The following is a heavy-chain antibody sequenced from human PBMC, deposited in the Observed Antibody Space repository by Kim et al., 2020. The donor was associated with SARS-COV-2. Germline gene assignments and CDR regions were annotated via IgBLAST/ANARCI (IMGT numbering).Heavy chain of an antibody. Sequence: GGSLRLSCAASGFTFSSYAMHWVRQAPGKGLEWVAVISYDGSNKYYADSVKGRFTISRDNSKNTLYLQMNSLRAEDTAVYYCASGSGSYYYFDYWGQGTL. V-gene: IGHV3-30-3*01. D-gene: IGHD1-26*01. CDR2: ISYDGSNK. CDR1: GFTFSSYA. J-gene: IGHJ4*02. CDR3: ASGSGSYYYFDY.